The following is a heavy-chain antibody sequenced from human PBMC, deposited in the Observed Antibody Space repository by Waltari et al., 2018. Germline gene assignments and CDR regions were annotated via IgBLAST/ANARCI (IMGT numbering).Heavy chain of an antibody. CDR3: ARGLRYYYDSSGYYFDY. CDR1: GGYFSGYY. V-gene: IGHV4-34*01. CDR2: INHSGST. Sequence: QVQLQQWGAGLLKPSATLSLTCAVYGGYFSGYYLHSIRQPPGNGLEWICEINHSGSTNYNPSLKSVFNISVDTSKNQFSLKLSSVTAADTAVYYCARGLRYYYDSSGYYFDYWGQGTLVTVSS. D-gene: IGHD3-22*01. J-gene: IGHJ4*02.